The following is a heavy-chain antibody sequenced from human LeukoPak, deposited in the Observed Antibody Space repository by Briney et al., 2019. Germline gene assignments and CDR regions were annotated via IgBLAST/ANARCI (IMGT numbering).Heavy chain of an antibody. CDR3: ARSYCSSTSCSYYYCMDV. V-gene: IGHV4-59*02. CDR2: IYYSGSA. Sequence: SETLSLTCTVSGGSVSSYYWRWIRQPPGKGLEWLGYIYYSGSANYNPSLKSRVTVSVDTSKNEFSLKLRSVTAADTAVYFCARSYCSSTSCSYYYCMDVWGQGTTVTVSS. CDR1: GGSVSSYY. D-gene: IGHD2-2*01. J-gene: IGHJ6*02.